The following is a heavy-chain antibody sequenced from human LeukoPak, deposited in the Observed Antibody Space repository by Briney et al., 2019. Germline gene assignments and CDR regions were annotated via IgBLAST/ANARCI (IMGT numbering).Heavy chain of an antibody. CDR2: INPNSGGT. J-gene: IGHJ3*02. CDR1: GYTFTGYY. Sequence: GASVKVSCKASGYTFTGYYTHWVRQAPGQGLEWMGWINPNSGGTNSAQKFQGRVTMTRDTSISTAYMELSRLRSDDTAVYYCARPRTWGPQRADAFDIWGQGTMITVSS. V-gene: IGHV1-2*02. D-gene: IGHD7-27*01. CDR3: ARPRTWGPQRADAFDI.